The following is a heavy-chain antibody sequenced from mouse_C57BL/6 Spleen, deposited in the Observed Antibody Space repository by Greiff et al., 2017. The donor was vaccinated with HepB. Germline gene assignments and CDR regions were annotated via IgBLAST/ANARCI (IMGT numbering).Heavy chain of an antibody. D-gene: IGHD2-1*01. CDR2: INPNNGGT. CDR1: GYTFTDYY. V-gene: IGHV1-26*01. J-gene: IGHJ4*01. CDR3: ALIYFPMDY. Sequence: VQLQQSGPELVKPGASVKISCKASGYTFTDYYMNWVKQSHGKSLEWIGDINPNNGGTSYNQKFKGKATLTVDKSSSTAYMELRSLTSEDSAVYYCALIYFPMDYWGQGTSVTVSS.